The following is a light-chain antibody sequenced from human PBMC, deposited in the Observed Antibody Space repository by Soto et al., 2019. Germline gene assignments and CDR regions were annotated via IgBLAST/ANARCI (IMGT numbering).Light chain of an antibody. J-gene: IGLJ3*02. CDR2: SNN. CDR1: SSNIGSHT. CDR3: AAWDDSLNGPV. Sequence: QSVVTQPPSASGTPGQRVTISCSGSSSNIGSHTVNWYQQLPGTAPKLLIYSNNQRPSGVPDRFSGSKSGTSASLAISGLQSEDEADYDCAAWDDSLNGPVFGGGTKLTVL. V-gene: IGLV1-44*01.